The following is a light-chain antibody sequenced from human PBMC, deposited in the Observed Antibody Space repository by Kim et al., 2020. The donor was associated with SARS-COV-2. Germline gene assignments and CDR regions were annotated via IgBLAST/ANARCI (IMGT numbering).Light chain of an antibody. Sequence: VSPGQTATVACSGDKWGDGYVCWYQQKPGQSPVLVISQDNKRPSGIPERFSGSNSGNTAALTISETQAMDEADYWCQVWDITAWVFGGGTQLTVL. CDR2: QDN. J-gene: IGLJ3*02. CDR1: KWGDGY. V-gene: IGLV3-1*01. CDR3: QVWDITAWV.